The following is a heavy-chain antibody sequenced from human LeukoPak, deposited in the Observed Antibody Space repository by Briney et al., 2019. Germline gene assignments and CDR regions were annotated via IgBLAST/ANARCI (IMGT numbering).Heavy chain of an antibody. V-gene: IGHV4-39*07. CDR2: IYYSGST. D-gene: IGHD3-10*01. Sequence: SETLSLTCTVSGGTISSSSYYWGWIRQPPGKGLEWIGSIYYSGSTYYNPSLKSRVTISVDTSKNQFSLKLSSVTAADTAVYYCARGFGAGNYYYGWFDPWGQGTLVSVSS. CDR1: GGTISSSSYY. J-gene: IGHJ5*02. CDR3: ARGFGAGNYYYGWFDP.